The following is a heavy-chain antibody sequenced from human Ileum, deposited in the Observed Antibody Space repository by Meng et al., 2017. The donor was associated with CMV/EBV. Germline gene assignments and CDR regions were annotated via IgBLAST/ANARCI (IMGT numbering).Heavy chain of an antibody. J-gene: IGHJ4*02. Sequence: GGFLRLSWAAPGFTFSSYWMSWVRQAPGKGLEWVANIKQDGSEKYYVDSVKGRFTISRDNAKNSLYLQMNSLRAEDTAVYYCARGSRYYDSSGYSVWGQGTLVTVSS. CDR1: GFTFSSYW. CDR3: ARGSRYYDSSGYSV. CDR2: IKQDGSEK. D-gene: IGHD3-22*01. V-gene: IGHV3-7*01.